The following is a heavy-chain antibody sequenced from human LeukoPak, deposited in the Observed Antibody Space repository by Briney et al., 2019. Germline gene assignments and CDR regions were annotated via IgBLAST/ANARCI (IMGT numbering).Heavy chain of an antibody. Sequence: PGGSLRLSCTASGFALGSFAMHWVRQGAGKRLEYISAISDNGNTTYYDTSVKGRFVISRDNSRNKLYLQMGRLRPEDTAMYFCVRGGASGIDYWGRGALVTVS. V-gene: IGHV3-64*01. CDR2: ISDNGNTT. D-gene: IGHD1-26*01. J-gene: IGHJ4*02. CDR1: GFALGSFA. CDR3: VRGGASGIDY.